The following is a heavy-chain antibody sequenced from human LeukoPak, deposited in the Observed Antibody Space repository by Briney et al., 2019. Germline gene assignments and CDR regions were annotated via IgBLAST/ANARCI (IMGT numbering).Heavy chain of an antibody. V-gene: IGHV3-74*03. J-gene: IGHJ4*02. CDR3: ARDRSSGYSGSFDF. CDR2: INSDGSLT. Sequence: GGSLRLSCGASGFTISSFWMHWVRQAPGKGLVWVSRINSDGSLTMYADSVKGRFTISRDNAKNSLYLQMNSLRAEDTAVYYCARDRSSGYSGSFDFWGQGTLVTVSS. D-gene: IGHD3-22*01. CDR1: GFTISSFW.